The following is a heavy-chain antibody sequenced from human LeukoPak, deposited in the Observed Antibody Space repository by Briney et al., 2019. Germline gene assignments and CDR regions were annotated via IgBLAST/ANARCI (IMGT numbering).Heavy chain of an antibody. CDR3: ARENPYCSSISCPEVDAFDI. Sequence: PGGSLRLSCAASGFTFSSYAMSWVRQAPGKGLEWVSAISGSGGSTYYADSVKGRFTISRDNSKNTLYLQMNSLRAEDTAVYYCARENPYCSSISCPEVDAFDIWGQGTMVTVSS. V-gene: IGHV3-23*01. CDR2: ISGSGGST. D-gene: IGHD2-2*01. J-gene: IGHJ3*02. CDR1: GFTFSSYA.